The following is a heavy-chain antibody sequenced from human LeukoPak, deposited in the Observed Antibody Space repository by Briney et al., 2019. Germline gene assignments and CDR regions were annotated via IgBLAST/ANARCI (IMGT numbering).Heavy chain of an antibody. Sequence: GGSVSLSCAASGFKLHDYAMLWVRQLPGKGLEWVSGITWNSGSVLYPHFVRGRFTIFRDNAKNSLYLQMNSLRPEDMAFYYCAKGLGVASLIVDALDMWGQGTMVTV. J-gene: IGHJ3*02. CDR3: AKGLGVASLIVDALDM. CDR1: GFKLHDYA. CDR2: ITWNSGSV. V-gene: IGHV3-9*03. D-gene: IGHD3/OR15-3a*01.